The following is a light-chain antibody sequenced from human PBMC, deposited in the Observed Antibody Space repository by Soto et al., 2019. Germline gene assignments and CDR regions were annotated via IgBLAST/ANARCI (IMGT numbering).Light chain of an antibody. CDR3: QQYGSLWT. V-gene: IGKV1-5*03. J-gene: IGKJ1*01. Sequence: DFQMTQSPSTLSASVGDRVTIACRASQSISDWLAWYQQKPGKAPTLLIYKASTLESGVPSRFSGSGSGTEFTLTINSLQPDDFATYYCQQYGSLWTFGQVSKV. CDR2: KAS. CDR1: QSISDW.